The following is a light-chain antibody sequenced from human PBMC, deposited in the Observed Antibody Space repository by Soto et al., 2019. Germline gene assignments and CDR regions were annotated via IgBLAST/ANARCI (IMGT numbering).Light chain of an antibody. CDR3: QQYDDWPPMYT. Sequence: EIVVTQSPSTLSVSAGERATLSCRASRSVSSNLAWYQQKPGRAPRLLIYAASTRATGVPARFSGSGSGTEFTLTTSSLQSEDCAVYYCQQYDDWPPMYTVGQGTKVDNK. CDR1: RSVSSN. J-gene: IGKJ2*01. V-gene: IGKV3-15*01. CDR2: AAS.